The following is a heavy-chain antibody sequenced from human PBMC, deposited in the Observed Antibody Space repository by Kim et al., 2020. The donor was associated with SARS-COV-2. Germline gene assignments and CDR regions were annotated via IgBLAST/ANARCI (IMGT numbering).Heavy chain of an antibody. CDR3: TAPPDY. Sequence: GGSLRLSCAASGFTFTNTWLTWVRQAPGKGLEWVGRIKTKTDGGTADYAAPVKGRFTNSSDDSNNTRYLQMDSLKTEDTAVYYCTAPPDYWGQGTLVTVSS. J-gene: IGHJ4*02. CDR2: IKTKTDGGTA. CDR1: GFTFTNTW. V-gene: IGHV3-15*01.